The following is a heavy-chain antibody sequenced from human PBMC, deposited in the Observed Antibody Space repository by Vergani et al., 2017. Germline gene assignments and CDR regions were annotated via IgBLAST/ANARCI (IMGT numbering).Heavy chain of an antibody. CDR1: GYSFSSYW. CDR2: IYPGDSDT. CDR3: ARSSTKYDFWGGQDGNWYFDL. J-gene: IGHJ2*01. V-gene: IGHV5-51*03. Sequence: EVQLVQSGAEVKKPGEPLQISCKGSGYSFSSYWIGWVRQMPGKGLEWMGIIYPGDSDTTYSPSFQGQVTISVDKSIATAYLQWSSLKASDTAMYYCARSSTKYDFWGGQDGNWYFDLWGRGTLVTVTS. D-gene: IGHD3-3*01.